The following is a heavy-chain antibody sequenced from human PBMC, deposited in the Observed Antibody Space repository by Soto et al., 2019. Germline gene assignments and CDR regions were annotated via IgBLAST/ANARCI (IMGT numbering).Heavy chain of an antibody. D-gene: IGHD2-2*01. CDR3: ARVSTEAIVVVPAAIRSAFDI. Sequence: GASVKVSCKASGGTFSSYTISWVRQAPGQGLEWMGRIIPILGIANYAQKFQGRVTITADKSTSTAYMELSSLRSEDTAVYYCARVSTEAIVVVPAAIRSAFDIWGQGTMVTVPS. V-gene: IGHV1-69*02. CDR1: GGTFSSYT. CDR2: IIPILGIA. J-gene: IGHJ3*02.